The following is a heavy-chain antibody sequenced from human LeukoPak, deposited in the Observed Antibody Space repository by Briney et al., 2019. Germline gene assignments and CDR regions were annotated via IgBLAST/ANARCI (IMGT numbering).Heavy chain of an antibody. D-gene: IGHD3-10*01. CDR1: GGSINSSSYY. J-gene: IGHJ4*02. Sequence: SETLSLTCTLSGGSINSSSYYGGWIRQPRGEALEWIVSIYHSGYTYYNPSRMSRVTKSDDTPNSQFSLKPSAVTAADRAVYYCARSSMFRGVTVDYWGQGTLVTVSS. CDR3: ARSSMFRGVTVDY. CDR2: IYHSGYT. V-gene: IGHV4-39*01.